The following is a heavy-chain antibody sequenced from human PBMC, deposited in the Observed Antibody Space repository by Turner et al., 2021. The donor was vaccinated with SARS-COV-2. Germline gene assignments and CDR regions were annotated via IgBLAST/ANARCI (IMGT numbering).Heavy chain of an antibody. J-gene: IGHJ6*02. CDR1: GFTFDDYA. D-gene: IGHD6-6*01. CDR2: ISWNSGTI. Sequence: VQLVESGGGVVQPGRSLRLSCAASGFTFDDYAMHWVRQAPGKGLEWVSGISWNSGTIDYADSVKGRFTISRDNAKNSLYLQMNSLRAEDTALYYCAKLAARSAYYYYGMDVWGQGTTVTVSS. V-gene: IGHV3-9*01. CDR3: AKLAARSAYYYYGMDV.